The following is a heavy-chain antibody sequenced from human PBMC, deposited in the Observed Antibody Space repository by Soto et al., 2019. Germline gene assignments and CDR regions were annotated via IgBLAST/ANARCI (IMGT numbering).Heavy chain of an antibody. Sequence: QVQLVESGGGVVQPGRSLRLSCAASEFTFSPYAMHWVRQAPGKGLEWVAVISYDGNNQYYADSVKGRFTISRDTAKNTLYLEMNCLRTEDTAMYYCASEIFTSPLPDRGMDVWGQGTTVIVSS. D-gene: IGHD2-2*01. CDR1: EFTFSPYA. CDR2: ISYDGNNQ. J-gene: IGHJ6*02. CDR3: ASEIFTSPLPDRGMDV. V-gene: IGHV3-30-3*01.